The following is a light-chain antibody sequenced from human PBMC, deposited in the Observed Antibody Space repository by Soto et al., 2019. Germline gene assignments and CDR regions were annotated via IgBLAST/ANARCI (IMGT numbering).Light chain of an antibody. CDR1: QGISNY. CDR3: QQLNTYPLT. CDR2: AAS. V-gene: IGKV1-9*01. J-gene: IGKJ4*01. Sequence: DIQLTQSPSFLSASVGDRVTITCRASQGISNYLVWYQQKPGKAPKLLIYAASTLQSGVPSRFRGSASGTEFTLTISSLQPEDVGTYYCQQLNTYPLTFGGGSKVEIK.